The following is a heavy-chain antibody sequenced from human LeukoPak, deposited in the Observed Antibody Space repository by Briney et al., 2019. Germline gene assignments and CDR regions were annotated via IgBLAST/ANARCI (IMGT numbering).Heavy chain of an antibody. D-gene: IGHD3-3*01. CDR1: GGSISSGGYY. V-gene: IGHV4-31*03. CDR3: ARATPEWLLYDY. CDR2: IYYSGST. Sequence: SQTLSLTCTVSGGSISSGGYYWSWIRQHPGKGLEWIGYIYYSGSTYYNPSLKSRVTISVDTSKNQFSLKLRSVTAADTAVYYCARATPEWLLYDYWGQGTLVTVSS. J-gene: IGHJ4*02.